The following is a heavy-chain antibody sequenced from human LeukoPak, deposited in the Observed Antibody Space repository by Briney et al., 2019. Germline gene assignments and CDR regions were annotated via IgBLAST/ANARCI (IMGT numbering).Heavy chain of an antibody. Sequence: QTGGSLRLSCAASGFSFRSYWMSWVRQAPGKGLEWVANINQDGIVKYYVDSVKGRFTISRDNAKNSLYLQVNSLTVEDTAVYYCARVGYTHWPVDDWGQGSLVTVSS. D-gene: IGHD6-13*01. V-gene: IGHV3-7*01. CDR1: GFSFRSYW. CDR3: ARVGYTHWPVDD. J-gene: IGHJ4*02. CDR2: INQDGIVK.